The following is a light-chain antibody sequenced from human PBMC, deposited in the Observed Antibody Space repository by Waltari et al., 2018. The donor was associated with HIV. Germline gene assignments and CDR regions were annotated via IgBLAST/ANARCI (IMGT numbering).Light chain of an antibody. CDR1: PSNVGSNF. CDR3: ATWDGSLGGFYV. Sequence: QSVLTQPPSASGTPGQRVTISCSGTPSNVGSNFVSWYQQLPGTAPKLLIYRDNRRPSGVPDRFSGSKSGASASLAISGLRSEDEGDYYCATWDGSLGGFYVFGAGTKVTVL. CDR2: RDN. J-gene: IGLJ1*01. V-gene: IGLV1-47*01.